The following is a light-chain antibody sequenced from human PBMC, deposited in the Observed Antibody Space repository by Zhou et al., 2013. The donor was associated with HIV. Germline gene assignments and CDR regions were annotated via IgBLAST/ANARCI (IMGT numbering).Light chain of an antibody. J-gene: IGKJ1*01. CDR2: GAS. V-gene: IGKV3-15*01. CDR3: QQYNNWPKT. CDR1: QSISSN. Sequence: EIVMTQSPATLSVSPGERATLSCRASQSISSNLAWYQQKPGQAPRLLIYGASTRATDIPARFSGSGSGTEFTLTISSLLSEDFAVYYCQQYNNWPKTFGQGTKVENK.